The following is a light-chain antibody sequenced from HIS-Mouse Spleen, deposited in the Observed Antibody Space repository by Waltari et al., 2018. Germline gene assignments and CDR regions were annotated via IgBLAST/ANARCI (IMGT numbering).Light chain of an antibody. J-gene: IGKJ3*01. CDR1: QSVLYSSNNKNY. CDR3: QQYYSTPFT. Sequence: VSLGERATINCKSSQSVLYSSNNKNYLAWYQQKPGQPPKLLIYWASTRESGVPDRFSGSGSGTDFTLTISSLQAEDVAVYYCQQYYSTPFTFGPGTKVDIK. V-gene: IGKV4-1*01. CDR2: WAS.